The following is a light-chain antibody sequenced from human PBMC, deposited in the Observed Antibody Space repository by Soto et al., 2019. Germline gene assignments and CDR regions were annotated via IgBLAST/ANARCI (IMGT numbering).Light chain of an antibody. J-gene: IGKJ1*01. CDR1: QSISSW. CDR3: QHYNSYSPWT. Sequence: DIQMTQSPSTLSASVGDRVTITCRASQSISSWLAWYQQKPGKAPKLLIYDASSLESGAPSRFSGSGSGTEFTLTISSLQPDDFATYYCQHYNSYSPWTFGQGTKVEIK. V-gene: IGKV1-5*01. CDR2: DAS.